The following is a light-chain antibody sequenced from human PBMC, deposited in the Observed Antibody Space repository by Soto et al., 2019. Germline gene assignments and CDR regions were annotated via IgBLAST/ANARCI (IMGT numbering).Light chain of an antibody. J-gene: IGKJ1*01. CDR3: QEYTDNSGT. V-gene: IGKV1-5*01. CDR2: DAS. CDR1: QSISSW. Sequence: GDRVTIACRASQSISSWLAWYQQKKGKAPKLLIYDASSLESGVPSRFSGSGYGTEFNLTITSLQTDDSATYYCQEYTDNSGTFGQGTKVDIK.